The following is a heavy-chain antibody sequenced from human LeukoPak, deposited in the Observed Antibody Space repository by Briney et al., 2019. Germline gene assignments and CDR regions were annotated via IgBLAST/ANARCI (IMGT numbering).Heavy chain of an antibody. Sequence: GSLRLSCAASGFTFGNYWMTWVRQVPGKGLEWVANIKDDGSEENYVDSVKGRFSISRDNAKNSLYLQMRSLRAEDAAVYYCATGGAKNGWHQHWGQGTLVTVSS. CDR1: GFTFGNYW. D-gene: IGHD6-19*01. V-gene: IGHV3-7*03. J-gene: IGHJ1*01. CDR2: IKDDGSEE. CDR3: ATGGAKNGWHQH.